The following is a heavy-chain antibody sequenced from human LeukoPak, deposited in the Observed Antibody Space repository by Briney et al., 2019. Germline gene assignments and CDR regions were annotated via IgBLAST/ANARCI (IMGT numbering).Heavy chain of an antibody. CDR2: IRNKANSYST. V-gene: IGHV3-72*01. CDR1: GFTFSDHY. CDR3: GRVRGTPWSSAPPDY. J-gene: IGHJ4*02. D-gene: IGHD2-15*01. Sequence: GGSLRLSCAASGFTFSDHYMDWVRQAPGKGLEWVGRIRNKANSYSTEYAASVKGRFTISRDDLKNSLYLQMNSLKTEDTAVYYCGRVRGTPWSSAPPDYWGPGTPVTVSS.